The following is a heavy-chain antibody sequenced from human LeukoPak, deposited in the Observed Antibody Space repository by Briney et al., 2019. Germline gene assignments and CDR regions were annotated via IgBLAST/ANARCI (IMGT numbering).Heavy chain of an antibody. CDR2: IKKDGSET. Sequence: PGGSLRFSCAASGFTFNGYWMNRVGQAPGQELERVANIKKDGSETKYVDSLRGRFTISRDNANNSLYLQINGLTIEDTAVYYCSGGSGWLMDVWGKGTTVTVSS. J-gene: IGHJ6*03. CDR3: SGGSGWLMDV. V-gene: IGHV3-7*01. CDR1: GFTFNGYW. D-gene: IGHD6-19*01.